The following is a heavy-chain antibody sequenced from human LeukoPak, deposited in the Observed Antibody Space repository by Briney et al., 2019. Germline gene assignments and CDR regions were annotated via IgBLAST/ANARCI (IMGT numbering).Heavy chain of an antibody. CDR2: ISGSGGST. V-gene: IGHV3-23*01. D-gene: IGHD2-2*01. J-gene: IGHJ4*02. CDR1: GFTFSSYA. Sequence: GGSLRLSCAASGFTFSSYAMSWVRQAPGKGLEWVSAISGSGGSTYYADSVKGRFTISRDNSKNTLYLQMNSLRAEDTAVYYCAKVRDRGIVVVPAAIFDYWGQGTLVTVPS. CDR3: AKVRDRGIVVVPAAIFDY.